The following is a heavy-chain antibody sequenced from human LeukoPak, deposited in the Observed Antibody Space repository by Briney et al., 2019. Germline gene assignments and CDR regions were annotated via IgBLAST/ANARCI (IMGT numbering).Heavy chain of an antibody. J-gene: IGHJ5*01. CDR1: AGSISSRVHY. V-gene: IGHV4-39*01. D-gene: IGHD3-16*01. CDR3: ARHKHLGVAPFDS. CDR2: IHYAGHT. Sequence: PSETLSLTCSVSAGSISSRVHYWGWIRQPPGNGLEWLGSIHYAGHTYYNPSLKSRLTISMDMSSDRFSPRLDSLTAADTAFYYCARHKHLGVAPFDSWGQGALVPVSS.